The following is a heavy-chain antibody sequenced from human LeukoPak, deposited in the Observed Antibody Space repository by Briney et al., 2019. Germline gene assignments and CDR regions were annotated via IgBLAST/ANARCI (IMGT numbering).Heavy chain of an antibody. D-gene: IGHD3-3*01. J-gene: IGHJ3*02. CDR2: IYTSGST. V-gene: IGHV4-61*02. CDR3: ARDRGSGYYDNAFDI. CDR1: GGSISSGSCY. Sequence: SETLSLTCTVSGGSISSGSCYWSWIRQPAGKGLEWIGRIYTSGSTNYNPSLKSRVTISVDTSKNQLSLKLSSVTAADTAVYYCARDRGSGYYDNAFDIWGQGTMVTVSS.